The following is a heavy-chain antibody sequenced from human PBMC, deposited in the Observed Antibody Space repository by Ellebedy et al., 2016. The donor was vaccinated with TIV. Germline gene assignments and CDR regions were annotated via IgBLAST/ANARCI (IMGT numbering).Heavy chain of an antibody. Sequence: GESLKISXAASGFTFSSYGMHWVRQAPGKGLEWVAVIWYDGSNKYYADSVKGRFTISRDNSKNTLYLQMNSLRAEDTAVYYCARDGYRGSYFGDYYYYGMDVWGQGTTVTVSS. CDR3: ARDGYRGSYFGDYYYYGMDV. J-gene: IGHJ6*02. CDR1: GFTFSSYG. V-gene: IGHV3-30*19. D-gene: IGHD1-26*01. CDR2: IWYDGSNK.